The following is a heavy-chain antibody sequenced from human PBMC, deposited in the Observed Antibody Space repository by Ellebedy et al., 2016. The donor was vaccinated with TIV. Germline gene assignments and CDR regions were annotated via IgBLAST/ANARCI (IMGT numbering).Heavy chain of an antibody. D-gene: IGHD2-15*01. Sequence: GESLKISCVASGFTFSLHSMNWVRQAPGKGLEWVSYIRRGSDAMYYADSVKGRFAISRDNAKNSLYLQMNSLRDEDTAVYYCARKKYATPGAFDIWGLGTMVTVSS. J-gene: IGHJ3*02. CDR3: ARKKYATPGAFDI. CDR2: IRRGSDAM. CDR1: GFTFSLHS. V-gene: IGHV3-48*02.